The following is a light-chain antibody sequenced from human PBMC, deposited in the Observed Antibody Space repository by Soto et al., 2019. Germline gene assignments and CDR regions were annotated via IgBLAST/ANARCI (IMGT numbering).Light chain of an antibody. J-gene: IGKJ4*01. CDR3: QQYRSSPLT. Sequence: EIVLTQSPGTLSLSPGERATLSCRASQSVNSRLAWYQHTPGQAHRLLIYGASNRATGIPDRFSDSGSGTDFTLTISRLEPEDLAVYYCQQYRSSPLTFGGGTKVDNK. CDR1: QSVNSR. CDR2: GAS. V-gene: IGKV3-20*01.